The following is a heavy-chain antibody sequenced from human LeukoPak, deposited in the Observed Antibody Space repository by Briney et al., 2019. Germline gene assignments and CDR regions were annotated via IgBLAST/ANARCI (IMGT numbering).Heavy chain of an antibody. CDR2: ISAYNGNT. J-gene: IGHJ6*02. CDR3: ARDQGHIVVVPATMRYGLDV. D-gene: IGHD2-2*01. CDR1: GYPFTSYG. V-gene: IGHV1-18*01. Sequence: ASVKVSCKASGYPFTSYGTSWVRQAPGQGLEWMGWISAYNGNTNYAQKVQGRVTMATDTSTSTAYMELWSLRSDDTAVYYCARDQGHIVVVPATMRYGLDVWGQGTTVTVSS.